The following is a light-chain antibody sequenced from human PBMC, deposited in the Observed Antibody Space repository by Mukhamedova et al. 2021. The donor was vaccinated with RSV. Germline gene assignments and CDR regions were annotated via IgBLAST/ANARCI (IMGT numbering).Light chain of an antibody. CDR3: QQSYDTPLT. CDR2: DAA. Sequence: WYQRRVHGRAPKLLIYDAATLQSGVPSRFSGSGAGTDFTLSISSLQPEDFATYYCQQSYDTPLTFGPGTKVDIK. V-gene: IGKV1-39*01. J-gene: IGKJ3*01.